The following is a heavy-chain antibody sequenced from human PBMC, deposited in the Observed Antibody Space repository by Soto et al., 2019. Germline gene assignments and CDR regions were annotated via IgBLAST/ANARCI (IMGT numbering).Heavy chain of an antibody. CDR2: IYYSGST. J-gene: IGHJ6*02. D-gene: IGHD3-10*01. CDR3: ARVPITMVRGVMGEYYYYYYAMAV. V-gene: IGHV4-59*01. CDR1: GASISRYY. Sequence: SETLSLTCTVSGASISRYYWGWIRQPPGKVLEWIGYIYYSGSTNYNPSLKSRVTISVDTSKNQFSLKLSSVTAADTAVYYCARVPITMVRGVMGEYYYYYYAMAVWGQGTTVTVSS.